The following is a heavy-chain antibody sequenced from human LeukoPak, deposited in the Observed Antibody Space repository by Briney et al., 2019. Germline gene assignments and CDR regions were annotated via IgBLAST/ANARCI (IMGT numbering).Heavy chain of an antibody. CDR2: IIPIFGTA. D-gene: IGHD3-22*01. J-gene: IGHJ6*02. V-gene: IGHV1-69*01. Sequence: SVKVSCKASGGTFSSYAIGWVRQAPGQGLEWMGGIIPIFGTANYAQKFQGRVTITADESTSTAYMELSSLRSEDTAVYYCARSLLRGVPEHYYYYGMDVWGQGTTVTVSS. CDR1: GGTFSSYA. CDR3: ARSLLRGVPEHYYYYGMDV.